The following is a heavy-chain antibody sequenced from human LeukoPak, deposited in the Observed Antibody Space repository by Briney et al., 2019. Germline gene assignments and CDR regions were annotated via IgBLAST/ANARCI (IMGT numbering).Heavy chain of an antibody. CDR1: EFTFSSYA. J-gene: IGHJ5*02. CDR2: ISGSGGST. V-gene: IGHV3-23*01. D-gene: IGHD3-10*01. CDR3: AKGGRYYGSGSSYGWFDP. Sequence: PGGSLRLSCAGSEFTFSSYAMRWVRQAPGKGLEWVSAISGSGGSTYYADSVKGRFIISRDNSKNTLYLQMNSPRAEDTAVYYCAKGGRYYGSGSSYGWFDPWGQGTLVTVSS.